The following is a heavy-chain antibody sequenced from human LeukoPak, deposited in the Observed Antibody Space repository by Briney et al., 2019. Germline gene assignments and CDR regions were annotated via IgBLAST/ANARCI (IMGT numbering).Heavy chain of an antibody. V-gene: IGHV4-59*01. Sequence: PSETLSLTCTVSGGSISSYYWSWIRQPPRKGLGLIWYIYYSCSTNYNSSLTIRVTISVDTSKNQFSLKLSSVTAADTAVYYCARGENYYDSSGYYYPFDYWGQGTLVTVSS. CDR1: GGSISSYY. CDR3: ARGENYYDSSGYYYPFDY. D-gene: IGHD3-22*01. CDR2: IYYSCST. J-gene: IGHJ4*02.